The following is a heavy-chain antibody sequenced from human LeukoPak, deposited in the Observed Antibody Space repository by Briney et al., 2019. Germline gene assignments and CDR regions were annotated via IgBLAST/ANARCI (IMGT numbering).Heavy chain of an antibody. CDR1: GFTFSSYW. CDR2: IKQHGSEK. Sequence: GGSLRLSCAASGFTFSSYWMSWVRQAPGKGLEWVANIKQHGSEKYYLDSVKGRFTVSRDDAKSSLYLQMNSLGAEDTAVYYCASDTPIDYWGQGTLVTVPS. J-gene: IGHJ4*02. V-gene: IGHV3-7*01. CDR3: ASDTPIDY.